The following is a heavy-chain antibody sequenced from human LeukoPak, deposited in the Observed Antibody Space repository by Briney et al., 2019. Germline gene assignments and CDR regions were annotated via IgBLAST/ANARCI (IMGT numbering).Heavy chain of an antibody. J-gene: IGHJ3*02. V-gene: IGHV5-51*01. CDR1: GYSFTSYW. CDR2: IYPRDSAP. CDR3: ARPRANWNPQNDAFDI. Sequence: GLSLQISCKASGYSFTSYWIVWVRQVPGKPLEWIGSIYPRDSAPRYSPSFQGQVTISADKSISTAYLQWSSLKASDTAMYYCARPRANWNPQNDAFDIWGQGTMVTVSS. D-gene: IGHD1-1*01.